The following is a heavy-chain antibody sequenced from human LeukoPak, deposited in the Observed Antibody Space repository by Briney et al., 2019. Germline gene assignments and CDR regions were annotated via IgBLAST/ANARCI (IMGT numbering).Heavy chain of an antibody. CDR1: GYTFTSYG. J-gene: IGHJ4*02. D-gene: IGHD2-2*01. V-gene: IGHV1-18*01. Sequence: ASVTVSRKASGYTFTSYGISWVRQAPGQGLEWMGWISAYNGNTNYAQKLQGRVTMTTDTSTSTAYMELRSLRSDDTAVYYCARDLMVYCSSTSCPYDYWGQGTLVTVSS. CDR3: ARDLMVYCSSTSCPYDY. CDR2: ISAYNGNT.